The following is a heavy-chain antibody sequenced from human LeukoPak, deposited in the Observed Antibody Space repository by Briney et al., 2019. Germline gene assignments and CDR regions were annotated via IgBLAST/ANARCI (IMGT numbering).Heavy chain of an antibody. CDR1: GGSFSGYY. D-gene: IGHD3-22*01. Sequence: SETLSLTCAVYGGSFSGYYWSWIRQPPGKGLEWIGEINHSGSTNYNPPLKSRVTISVDTSKNQFSLKLSSVTAADTAVYYCARRGYYDSSGYVFDYWGQGTLVTVSS. V-gene: IGHV4-34*01. CDR2: INHSGST. J-gene: IGHJ4*02. CDR3: ARRGYYDSSGYVFDY.